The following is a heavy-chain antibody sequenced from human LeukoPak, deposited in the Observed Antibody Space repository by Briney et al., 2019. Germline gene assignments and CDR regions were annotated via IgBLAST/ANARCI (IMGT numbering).Heavy chain of an antibody. CDR1: GYTFTSYG. Sequence: ASVKVSCKASGYTFTSYGISWVRQAPGQGLEWMGWISAYNGNTNYAQKLQGRVTMTTDTSTSTAYMELRSLRSDDTAVYYCARDLAGPIVGATGDAFDIWGQGTMVTVSS. CDR2: ISAYNGNT. CDR3: ARDLAGPIVGATGDAFDI. J-gene: IGHJ3*02. D-gene: IGHD1-26*01. V-gene: IGHV1-18*01.